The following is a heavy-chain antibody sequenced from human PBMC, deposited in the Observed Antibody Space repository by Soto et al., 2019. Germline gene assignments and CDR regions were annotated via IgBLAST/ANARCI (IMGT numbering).Heavy chain of an antibody. V-gene: IGHV4-34*01. J-gene: IGHJ5*02. Sequence: SETLSLTCAVYGGSFSGYYWSWIRQPPGKGLEWIGEINHSGSTNYNPSLKSRVTISVDTSKNQFSLKLSSVTAADTAVYYCAREKGYDFWSGYYPNWFDPWGQGTLVTVSS. CDR3: AREKGYDFWSGYYPNWFDP. CDR1: GGSFSGYY. CDR2: INHSGST. D-gene: IGHD3-3*01.